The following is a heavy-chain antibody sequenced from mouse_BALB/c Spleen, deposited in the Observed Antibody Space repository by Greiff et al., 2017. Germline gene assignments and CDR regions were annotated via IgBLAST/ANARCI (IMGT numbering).Heavy chain of an antibody. CDR3: ARAYYGNSWFAY. Sequence: EVNVVESGGGLVKPGGSLKLSCAASGFTFSDYYMYWVRQTPEKRLEWVATISDGGSYTYYPDSVKGRFTISRDNAKNNLYLQMSSLKSEDTAMYYCARAYYGNSWFAYWGQGTLVTVSA. D-gene: IGHD2-10*01. V-gene: IGHV5-4*02. CDR2: ISDGGSYT. CDR1: GFTFSDYY. J-gene: IGHJ3*01.